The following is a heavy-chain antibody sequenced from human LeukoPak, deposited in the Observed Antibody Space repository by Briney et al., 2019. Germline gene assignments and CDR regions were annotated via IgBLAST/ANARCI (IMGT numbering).Heavy chain of an antibody. J-gene: IGHJ6*02. Sequence: PSETLSLTCAVYGGSFSGYYWSWIRQSPGKGLEWIGEINHSGSTNYNPSLKSRVTISVDTSKNQFSLKLSSVTAADTAVYYCARGRIVVVVAATTSNYYYYYGMDVWGQGTTVTVSS. V-gene: IGHV4-34*01. CDR2: INHSGST. CDR3: ARGRIVVVVAATTSNYYYYYGMDV. D-gene: IGHD2-15*01. CDR1: GGSFSGYY.